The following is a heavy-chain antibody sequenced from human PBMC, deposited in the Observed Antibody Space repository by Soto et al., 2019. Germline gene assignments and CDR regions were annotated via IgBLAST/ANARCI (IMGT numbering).Heavy chain of an antibody. CDR1: GDSYSISTYS. CDR2: IYQSGVT. J-gene: IGHJ5*02. Sequence: SETLSLTCNMSGDSYSISTYSWSWIRQPPGKALQWIGFIYQSGVTSHNPSLASRVSISLDRSNNQCSLKLKSVTAADTAVYFCAGMPYTSGLRFDPWGPGTLVTVSS. D-gene: IGHD6-19*01. V-gene: IGHV4-30-2*01. CDR3: AGMPYTSGLRFDP.